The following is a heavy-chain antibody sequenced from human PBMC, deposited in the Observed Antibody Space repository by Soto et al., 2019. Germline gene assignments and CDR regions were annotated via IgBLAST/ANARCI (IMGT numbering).Heavy chain of an antibody. D-gene: IGHD2-2*01. J-gene: IGHJ5*02. Sequence: ASVKVSCKASGYTFTSYGISWVRQAPGQGLDWMGWISAYNGNTNYAQKLQGRVTMTTDTSTSTAYMELGSLRSDDTAVYYCARVRSDCISTSCYLSWFDPWGQGTLVTVSS. V-gene: IGHV1-18*01. CDR3: ARVRSDCISTSCYLSWFDP. CDR2: ISAYNGNT. CDR1: GYTFTSYG.